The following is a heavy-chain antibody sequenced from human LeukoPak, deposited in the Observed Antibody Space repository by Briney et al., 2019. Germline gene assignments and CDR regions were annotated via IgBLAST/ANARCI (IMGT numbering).Heavy chain of an antibody. CDR1: EFTFSNYA. CDR3: AEVAGDYSYFYYMDL. CDR2: ISGRGGTT. Sequence: GRSLRLSCAASEFTFSNYAMSWVRQAPGKGLEWVPSISGRGGTTDHAESVKGRFTISRDNSKNTLYLQMNSLRVEDTAVYYCAEVAGDYSYFYYMDLWGKGTTVTVSS. V-gene: IGHV3-23*01. D-gene: IGHD2-21*02. J-gene: IGHJ6*03.